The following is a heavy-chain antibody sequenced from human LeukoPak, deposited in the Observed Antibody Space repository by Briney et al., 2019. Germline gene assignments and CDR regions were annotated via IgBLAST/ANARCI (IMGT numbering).Heavy chain of an antibody. Sequence: SETLSLTCTVSGGSISSYYWSWIRQPPGKGLEWIGYIYYSGGTNYNPSLKSRVTISVDTSKNQFSLKLSSVTAADTAVYYCARDVSGGLLWFGELYDAFDIWGQGTMVTVSS. CDR1: GGSISSYY. V-gene: IGHV4-59*01. CDR3: ARDVSGGLLWFGELYDAFDI. J-gene: IGHJ3*02. D-gene: IGHD3-10*01. CDR2: IYYSGGT.